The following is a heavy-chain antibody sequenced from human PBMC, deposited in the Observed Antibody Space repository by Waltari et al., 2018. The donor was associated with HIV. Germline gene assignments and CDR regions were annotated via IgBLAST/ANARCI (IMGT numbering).Heavy chain of an antibody. V-gene: IGHV6-1*01. Sequence: QVQLKQSGPGLVKPSQTLSLTCAISGDSVSTDSATWNWIRQTPSRGLEWLGRTYYRTTWYNDFAVSVNSRITIDPDTSKNQFSLHLNSVTPEDTGVFYCVRGLRSTAAGTGEYFDNWGQGTLVTVSS. D-gene: IGHD6-13*01. CDR2: TYYRTTWYN. CDR1: GDSVSTDSAT. J-gene: IGHJ4*02. CDR3: VRGLRSTAAGTGEYFDN.